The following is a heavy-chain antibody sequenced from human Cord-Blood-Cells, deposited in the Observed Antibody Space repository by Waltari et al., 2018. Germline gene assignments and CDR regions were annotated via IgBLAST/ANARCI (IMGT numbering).Heavy chain of an antibody. CDR3: ARAAVATWYFDY. Sequence: QVQLVESGGGVVQPGRSLRLSCAASGFTFSSYAMPWVRQARGMGVEWVAVMAYEVSNKYYDVSVKGRFTISGDNSKNTLYLQMNSLGAEDTAVYYCARAAVATWYFDYWGQGTLVTVSS. CDR1: GFTFSSYA. V-gene: IGHV3-30-3*01. D-gene: IGHD5-12*01. CDR2: MAYEVSNK. J-gene: IGHJ4*02.